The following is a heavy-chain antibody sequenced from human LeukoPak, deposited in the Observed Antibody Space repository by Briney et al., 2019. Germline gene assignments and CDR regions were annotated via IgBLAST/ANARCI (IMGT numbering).Heavy chain of an antibody. D-gene: IGHD6-6*01. V-gene: IGHV3-21*01. Sequence: GGSLRLSCAASGFSFSTYTMNWARQAPGKGLEWVSSISSSGSHIYYADSVKGRFTISRNNAKNSLYLQMSSLGAEDTAVYYCARASIPAHPYYNMDVWGKGTTVTVSS. J-gene: IGHJ6*03. CDR2: ISSSGSHI. CDR1: GFSFSTYT. CDR3: ARASIPAHPYYNMDV.